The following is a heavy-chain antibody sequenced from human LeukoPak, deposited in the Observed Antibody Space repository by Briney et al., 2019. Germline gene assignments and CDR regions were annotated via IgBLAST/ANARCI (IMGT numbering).Heavy chain of an antibody. CDR1: GFTFSNYN. CDR3: ASLYGEILDY. D-gene: IGHD4-17*01. V-gene: IGHV3-48*01. Sequence: GGSLRLSCAASGFTFSNYNMNWVRLAPGKGLEWVSYMSSSSSTIYYADSVKGRFTISRDNAKNSLYLQMNSLRAEDTTVYYCASLYGEILDYWGQGTLVTVSS. CDR2: MSSSSSTI. J-gene: IGHJ4*02.